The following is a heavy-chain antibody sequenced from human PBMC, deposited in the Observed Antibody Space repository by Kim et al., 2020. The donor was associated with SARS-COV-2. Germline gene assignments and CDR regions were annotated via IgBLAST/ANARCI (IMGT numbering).Heavy chain of an antibody. CDR2: ISSSGSTI. CDR1: GFTFSDYY. D-gene: IGHD6-19*01. J-gene: IGHJ6*02. V-gene: IGHV3-11*04. CDR3: ARDLYPIAVAGTNYYYYYVMDV. Sequence: GGSLRLSCAASGFTFSDYYMSWIRQAPGKGLEWVSYISSSGSTISYADSVKGRFTISRDNAKHSLYLQMNSLRAEDTAAYDCARDLYPIAVAGTNYYYYYVMDVWGRGTAVTVSS.